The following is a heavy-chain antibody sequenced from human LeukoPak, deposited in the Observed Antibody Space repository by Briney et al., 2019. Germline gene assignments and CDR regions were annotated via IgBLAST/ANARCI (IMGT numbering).Heavy chain of an antibody. CDR3: HFRVGESFDY. CDR2: IRSKANSYAT. CDR1: GFTFSGSA. Sequence: GGSLRLSCAASGFTFSGSAMHWVRQASGKGLEWVGRIRSKANSYATAYAASVKGRFTISRDDSKNTAYLQMNSLKTEDTAVYYCHFRVGESFDYWGQGTLVTVSS. V-gene: IGHV3-73*01. J-gene: IGHJ4*02. D-gene: IGHD3-10*01.